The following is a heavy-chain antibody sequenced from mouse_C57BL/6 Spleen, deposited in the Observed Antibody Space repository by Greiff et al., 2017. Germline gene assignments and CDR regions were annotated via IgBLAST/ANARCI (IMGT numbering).Heavy chain of an antibody. V-gene: IGHV1-80*01. CDR3: ARGDSSYVLFDY. CDR1: GSASSSYW. D-gene: IGHD1-1*01. Sequence: VQLQQSGAELVKPGASVKISCKAPGSASSSYWLHWVKQRPGKGLEWFGRIYPGDGDTNYNGKFKGKATLTADKSSSTAYLQLSSLTPEASAVYFCARGDSSYVLFDYWGQGTTLTVSS. J-gene: IGHJ2*01. CDR2: IYPGDGDT.